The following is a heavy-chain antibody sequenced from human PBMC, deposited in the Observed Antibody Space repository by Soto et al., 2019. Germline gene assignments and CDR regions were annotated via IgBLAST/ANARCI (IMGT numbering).Heavy chain of an antibody. CDR2: ISYDGSNK. V-gene: IGHV3-30-3*01. CDR1: GFPFSSYA. CDR3: ARRISTSSWGGMDV. D-gene: IGHD2-2*01. J-gene: IGHJ6*02. Sequence: QVQLVESGGGVVQPGRSLRLSCAASGFPFSSYAMHWVRQAPGKGLAWVAVISYDGSNKYYADSVKGRFTISRDNSKNTLYLQMNSLRAEDTAVYYCARRISTSSWGGMDVWCRGTTVTVSS.